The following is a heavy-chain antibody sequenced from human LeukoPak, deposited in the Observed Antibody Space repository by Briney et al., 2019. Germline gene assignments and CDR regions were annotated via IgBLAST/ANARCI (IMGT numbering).Heavy chain of an antibody. CDR3: ARGVFDYYGSGRYQSHYMDV. V-gene: IGHV1-8*02. D-gene: IGHD3-10*01. CDR2: MNPNSGNT. J-gene: IGHJ6*03. Sequence: ASVKVSCKASGYTFTGYYMHWVRQATGQGLEWMGWMNPNSGNTDYAQMFQGRVTMTRNTSIRTAYMELSSLRSEDTAVYYCARGVFDYYGSGRYQSHYMDVWGKGTTVTISS. CDR1: GYTFTGYY.